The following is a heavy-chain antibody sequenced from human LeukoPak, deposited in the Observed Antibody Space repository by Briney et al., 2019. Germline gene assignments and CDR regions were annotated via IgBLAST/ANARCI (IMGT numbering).Heavy chain of an antibody. J-gene: IGHJ4*02. CDR2: INHSGST. D-gene: IGHD6-19*01. V-gene: IGHV4-34*01. CDR3: ARGYRVAVAGRLAAGYYFDY. CDR1: GGSFSGYY. Sequence: SETLSLTCAVYGGSFSGYYWSWIRQPPGKGLEWIGEINHSGSTNYNPSLRSRVTISVDTSKNQFSLRLSSVTAADTAVYYCARGYRVAVAGRLAAGYYFDYWGQGTLVTVSS.